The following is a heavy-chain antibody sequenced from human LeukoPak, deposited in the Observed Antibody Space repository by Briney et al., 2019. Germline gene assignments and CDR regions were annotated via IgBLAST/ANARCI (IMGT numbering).Heavy chain of an antibody. CDR3: ARDMDFWSGYLYYYYYGMDV. Sequence: GASVKVSCKASGYTFTGYYMHWVRQAPGQGLEWMGWINPNSGGTNYAQKFQGRATMTRDTSISTAYMELSRLRSDDTAVYYCARDMDFWSGYLYYYYYGMDVWGQGTTVTVSS. CDR2: INPNSGGT. D-gene: IGHD3-3*01. CDR1: GYTFTGYY. J-gene: IGHJ6*02. V-gene: IGHV1-2*02.